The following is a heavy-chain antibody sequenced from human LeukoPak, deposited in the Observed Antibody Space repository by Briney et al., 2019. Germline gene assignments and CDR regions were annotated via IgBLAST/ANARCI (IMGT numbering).Heavy chain of an antibody. CDR1: GGSFSGSY. CDR3: ARLANYYYYDSSGYEIFDY. J-gene: IGHJ4*02. D-gene: IGHD3-22*01. CDR2: INHSGST. V-gene: IGHV4-34*01. Sequence: SETLSLTCAVYGGSFSGSYWSWIRQPPGKGLEWIGEINHSGSTNYNPSLKSRVTISVDKSKNQFSLKLSSVTAADTAVYYCARLANYYYYDSSGYEIFDYWGQGTLVTVSS.